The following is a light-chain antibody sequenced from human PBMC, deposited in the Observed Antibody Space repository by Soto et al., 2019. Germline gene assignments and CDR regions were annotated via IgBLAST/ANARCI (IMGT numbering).Light chain of an antibody. CDR3: QQYNTYSGT. V-gene: IGKV1-5*01. J-gene: IGKJ1*01. Sequence: DIQMTQSPSTLSGSVGDRVTITCRASQSIRSWLAWYQQKPGKAPKLLIYDASSLQSGVPSRFSGNESGTEFTLTISGLQPDDFATYYCQQYNTYSGTFGQGTKVDIK. CDR2: DAS. CDR1: QSIRSW.